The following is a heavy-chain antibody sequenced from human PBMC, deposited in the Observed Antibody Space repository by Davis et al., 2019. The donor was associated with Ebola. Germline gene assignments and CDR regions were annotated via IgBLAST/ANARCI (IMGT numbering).Heavy chain of an antibody. V-gene: IGHV3-11*01. Sequence: GESLKISCAASGFTFSDYYMSWIRQAPGKGLEWVSYISSSGSTIYYADSVKGRFTISRDNAKNSLFLQMNSLRAEDTAVYYCARSRPGAADAFHIWGQGTMVTVSS. CDR2: ISSSGSTI. CDR3: ARSRPGAADAFHI. CDR1: GFTFSDYY. D-gene: IGHD7-27*01. J-gene: IGHJ3*02.